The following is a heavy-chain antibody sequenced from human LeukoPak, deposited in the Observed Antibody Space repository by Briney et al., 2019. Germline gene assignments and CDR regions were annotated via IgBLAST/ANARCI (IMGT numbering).Heavy chain of an antibody. D-gene: IGHD3-10*01. J-gene: IGHJ4*02. Sequence: SETLSLTCAVYGGSFSGYYWSWIRQPPGKGLEWIGEINHSGSTNYNPSLKSRVTISVDTSKNQFSLRLSSVTAADTAVYYCARGGGLDYWGQGTLVTVSS. CDR3: ARGGGLDY. V-gene: IGHV4-34*01. CDR2: INHSGST. CDR1: GGSFSGYY.